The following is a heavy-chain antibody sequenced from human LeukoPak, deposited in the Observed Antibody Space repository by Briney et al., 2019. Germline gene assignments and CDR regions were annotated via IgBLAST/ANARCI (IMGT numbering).Heavy chain of an antibody. Sequence: PSETLSLTCTVSGGSISSYYWSWIRQPPGKGLEWIGYIYYSGSTNYNPSLKSRVTISVDTPKNQFSLKLSSVTAADTAGYYCARVGPVGIQLWHDAFDIWGQGTMVTVSS. J-gene: IGHJ3*02. CDR1: GGSISSYY. V-gene: IGHV4-59*01. D-gene: IGHD5-18*01. CDR2: IYYSGST. CDR3: ARVGPVGIQLWHDAFDI.